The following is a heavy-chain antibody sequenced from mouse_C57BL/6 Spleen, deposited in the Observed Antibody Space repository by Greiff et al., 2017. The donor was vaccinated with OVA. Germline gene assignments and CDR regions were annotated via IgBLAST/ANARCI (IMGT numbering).Heavy chain of an antibody. D-gene: IGHD2-12*01. V-gene: IGHV1-15*01. J-gene: IGHJ2*01. CDR1: GYTFTDYE. CDR3: TRRCYPEGTDY. Sequence: QVQLQQSGAELVRPGASVTLSCKASGYTFTDYEMHWVKQTPVHGLEWIGAIDPETGGTAYNQKFKGKAILTADKSSSTAYMELRSLTSEDSAVYYCTRRCYPEGTDYWGQGTTLTVSS. CDR2: IDPETGGT.